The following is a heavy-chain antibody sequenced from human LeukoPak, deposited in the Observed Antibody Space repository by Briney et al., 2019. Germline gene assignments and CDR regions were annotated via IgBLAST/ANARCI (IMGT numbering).Heavy chain of an antibody. J-gene: IGHJ4*02. CDR2: IHDGAST. CDR1: GGSISSYY. D-gene: IGHD3-16*01. V-gene: IGHV4-59*01. CDR3: ARSVRFAQTHIDH. Sequence: SETLSLTCTDSGGSISSYYWSWIRQPPGKGLEWIGYIHDGASTHYHPHLQCCATISVDTSKNQFSLSVSSVAAADTAVYYCARSVRFAQTHIDHWGQGTLVTVSS.